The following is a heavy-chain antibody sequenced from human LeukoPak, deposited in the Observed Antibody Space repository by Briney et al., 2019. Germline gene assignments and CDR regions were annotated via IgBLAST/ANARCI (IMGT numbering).Heavy chain of an antibody. Sequence: GGSLRLSCAASGFTFSSYAMSWVRQAPGKGLEWVSSISSSSSYIYYADSVKGRFTISRDNAKNSLYLQMNSLRAEDTAVYYCARGGIGNIVVVPAALNYYYYYGMDVWGQGTTVTVSS. CDR2: ISSSSSYI. J-gene: IGHJ6*02. V-gene: IGHV3-21*01. CDR3: ARGGIGNIVVVPAALNYYYYYGMDV. CDR1: GFTFSSYA. D-gene: IGHD2-2*01.